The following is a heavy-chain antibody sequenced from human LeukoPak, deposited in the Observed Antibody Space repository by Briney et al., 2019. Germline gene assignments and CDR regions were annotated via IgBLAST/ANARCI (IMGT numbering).Heavy chain of an antibody. CDR2: VFDTGRT. D-gene: IGHD5-18*01. V-gene: IGHV4-59*01. J-gene: IGHJ4*01. Sequence: SETLSLTCTVSGGSISSYYWSWIRQPAGKGLEWIGYVFDTGRTKDNPSLKSRLTLSADTSKNQLSLRLSSVTAADTAVYYCATIKRGSIYGYFDFWGRGILVTVFS. CDR1: GGSISSYY. CDR3: ATIKRGSIYGYFDF.